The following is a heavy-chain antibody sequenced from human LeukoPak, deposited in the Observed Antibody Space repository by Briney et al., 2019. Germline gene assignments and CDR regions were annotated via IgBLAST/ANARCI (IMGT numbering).Heavy chain of an antibody. CDR2: INVGNGDT. CDR3: TRDMYYGWGGVLAH. D-gene: IGHD3-10*01. V-gene: IGHV1-3*01. J-gene: IGHJ4*02. CDR1: GYTFTNNA. Sequence: ASVKVSCKTSGYTFTNNAVHWVRQAPGQRLEFVGWINVGNGDTQYSQKFQGRVTITRDASASTAYMELSSLRSEDTAVYYCTRDMYYGWGGVLAHGGQGTRVTVSS.